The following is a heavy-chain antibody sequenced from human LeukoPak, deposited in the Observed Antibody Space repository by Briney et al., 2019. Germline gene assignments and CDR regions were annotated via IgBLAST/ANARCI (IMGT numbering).Heavy chain of an antibody. D-gene: IGHD3-3*01. J-gene: IGHJ3*01. CDR2: INPSSGGT. Sequence: ASVKVSCKASGYTFTGYYMHWVRQAPGQGLEWMGWINPSSGGTNYAQKFRGRVTMTRDTSISTAYMELSRLRSDDTAVYYCARGADYDFWSGYYLGGSWGQGTMVTVSS. CDR1: GYTFTGYY. CDR3: ARGADYDFWSGYYLGGS. V-gene: IGHV1-2*02.